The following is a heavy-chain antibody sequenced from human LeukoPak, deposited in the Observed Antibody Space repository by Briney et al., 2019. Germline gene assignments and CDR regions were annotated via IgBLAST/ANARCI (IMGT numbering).Heavy chain of an antibody. CDR2: IILIFGTA. D-gene: IGHD5-12*01. Sequence: GASVKVSCKASGYTFTSYAMNWVRQAPGQGLEWMGWIILIFGTANYAQKFQGRVTITADKSTSTAYMELSSLRSEDTAVYYCARESGYSGYPLDYWGQGTLVTVSS. CDR3: ARESGYSGYPLDY. V-gene: IGHV1-69*06. J-gene: IGHJ4*02. CDR1: GYTFTSYA.